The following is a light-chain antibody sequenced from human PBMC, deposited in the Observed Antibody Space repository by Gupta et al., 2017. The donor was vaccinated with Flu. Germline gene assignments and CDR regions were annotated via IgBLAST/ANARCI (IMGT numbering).Light chain of an antibody. J-gene: IGLJ3*02. CDR2: GNN. Sequence: QSVLTQPPSVSGAPGQTVTISCTWGSSNIGAGYDVHWYQQFPGTAPRLLIYGNNRRPSGISDRFSGSNSGTSASLAIAGLQPEDEADYYCQSYDDSLSGSWVFGGGTKLTVL. CDR3: QSYDDSLSGSWV. V-gene: IGLV1-40*01. CDR1: SSNIGAGYD.